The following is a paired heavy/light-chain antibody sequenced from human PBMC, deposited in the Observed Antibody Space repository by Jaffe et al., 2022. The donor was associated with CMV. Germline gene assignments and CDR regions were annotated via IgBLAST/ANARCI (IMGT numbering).Light chain of an antibody. CDR3: LAWDSNTGV. V-gene: IGLV3-1*01. CDR1: KLEKKF. J-gene: IGLJ3*02. CDR2: QDT. Sequence: SYELAQPPSVSVSPGQTASITCSGAKLEKKFISWYQQKAGQSPLLVMYQDTKRPSGIPERFSGSSSGNTATLTISGAQAMDEAEYYCLAWDSNTGVFGGGTKLTVL.
Heavy chain of an antibody. J-gene: IGHJ3*01. CDR1: GYIFTSYA. D-gene: IGHD3-22*01. Sequence: QVQLVQSGPEVKQPGASVNISCKTSGYIFTSYAMHWVRQAPGQRLEWMGWINGFNGYTKFSQHLQDRVTMTRDTSATAVYMELSSLTSEDTAVYFCARGRNYFDSSAFDDEAFDLWGQGTVVTVS. CDR3: ARGRNYFDSSAFDDEAFDL. CDR2: INGFNGYT. V-gene: IGHV1-3*01.